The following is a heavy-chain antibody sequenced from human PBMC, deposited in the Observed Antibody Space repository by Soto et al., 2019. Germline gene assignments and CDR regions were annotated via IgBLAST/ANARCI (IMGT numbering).Heavy chain of an antibody. CDR2: ISGTGSRT. CDR3: SQMDMGVFRAEYFHH. Sequence: EVQLLESGGGSVQPGGSQRLSCSASGFSFNMYDMTWVRQAPGKGLEWVSFISGTGSRTEYADGVKGRFTISRENSKNTVYLQMNSLRAEDTAVYYCSQMDMGVFRAEYFHHWGQGTLLTVSS. V-gene: IGHV3-23*01. J-gene: IGHJ1*01. CDR1: GFSFNMYD. D-gene: IGHD3-16*01.